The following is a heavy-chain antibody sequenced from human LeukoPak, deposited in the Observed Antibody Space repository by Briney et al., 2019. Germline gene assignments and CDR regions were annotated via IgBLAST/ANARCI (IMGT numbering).Heavy chain of an antibody. J-gene: IGHJ4*02. Sequence: PSQTLSLTCAVSGGSISSGDYYWSWVRQPPGRGLGWVGYIYYSGSTNYTPSLKSRVTISVDTSKNQFSLKLSSVTAADTAVYYCARALKNYYDSSGYIDYWGQGTLVTVSS. V-gene: IGHV4-30-4*08. CDR2: IYYSGST. CDR3: ARALKNYYDSSGYIDY. D-gene: IGHD3-22*01. CDR1: GGSISSGDYY.